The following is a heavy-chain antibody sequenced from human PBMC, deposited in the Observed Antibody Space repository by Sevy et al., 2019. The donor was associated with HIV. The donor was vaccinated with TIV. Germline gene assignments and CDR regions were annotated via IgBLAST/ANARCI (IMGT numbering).Heavy chain of an antibody. CDR3: ARAEGDADYPSYYFYGMDV. Sequence: GGSLRLSCAASGFIFSNYYMSWIRQAPGKGLEWVSYISTSGTTIFYADSVKGRFTISRDNAKNSLYLQMNILRAEDTAVYFCARAEGDADYPSYYFYGMDVWGQGTTVTVSS. V-gene: IGHV3-11*01. CDR2: ISTSGTTI. D-gene: IGHD4-17*01. CDR1: GFIFSNYY. J-gene: IGHJ6*02.